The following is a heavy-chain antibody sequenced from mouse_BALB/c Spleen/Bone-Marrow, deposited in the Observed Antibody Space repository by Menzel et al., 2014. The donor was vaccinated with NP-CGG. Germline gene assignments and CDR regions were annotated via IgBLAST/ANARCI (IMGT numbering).Heavy chain of an antibody. J-gene: IGHJ2*01. CDR3: ARGDYRSYYFDY. D-gene: IGHD2-14*01. CDR1: GYAFTYYL. V-gene: IGHV1-54*01. CDR2: INPGSGGT. Sequence: QVQLQQSGAELVRPGTSVKVSCKASGYAFTYYLIEWVKQRPGQGLEWIGVINPGSGGTNYNEKFKGKATLTADKSSSTAYMQLSSLTSDDSAVYFCARGDYRSYYFDYWGQGTTLTVSS.